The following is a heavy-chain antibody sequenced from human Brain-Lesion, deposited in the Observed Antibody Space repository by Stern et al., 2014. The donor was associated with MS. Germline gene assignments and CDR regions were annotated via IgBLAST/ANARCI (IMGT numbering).Heavy chain of an antibody. J-gene: IGHJ6*02. Sequence: EDQLVESGGGLVQPGGSLTISCTAAGFTFGNYWMTWVRQAPGKGLEGVANIKEDGNEKNYVDSVKGRFTISRDNARNSLYLQMNSLRVEDTALYYCARVYNTIYGIVTQRGSGMDVWGQGTTVIVSS. V-gene: IGHV3-7*01. CDR1: GFTFGNYW. CDR3: ARVYNTIYGIVTQRGSGMDV. CDR2: IKEDGNEK. D-gene: IGHD3-3*01.